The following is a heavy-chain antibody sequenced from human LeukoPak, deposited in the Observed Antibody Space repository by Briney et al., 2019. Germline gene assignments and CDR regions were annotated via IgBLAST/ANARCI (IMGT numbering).Heavy chain of an antibody. CDR2: INGDGSNI. V-gene: IGHV3-74*01. Sequence: PGGSLRLSCAASGFTFSSNWMHWVRQAPGKGLVWVSRINGDGSNISYADSVKGRFTISRDNAKNTLYLQMNSLRAEDTAVYYCARDRGPAVMDYWGQGTLVTVSS. D-gene: IGHD2-2*03. J-gene: IGHJ4*02. CDR3: ARDRGPAVMDY. CDR1: GFTFSSNW.